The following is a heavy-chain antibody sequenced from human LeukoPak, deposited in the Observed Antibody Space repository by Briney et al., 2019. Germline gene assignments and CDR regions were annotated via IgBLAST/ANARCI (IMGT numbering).Heavy chain of an antibody. CDR1: GFTFSSYA. J-gene: IGHJ4*02. CDR3: AREGYSYGNFDY. Sequence: PGGSLRLSCAASGFTFSSYATSWVRQAPGKGLEWVAVIWYDGSNKYYADSVKGRFTISRNNSKNTLYLQMNSLRAEDTAVYYCAREGYSYGNFDYWGQGTLVTVSS. CDR2: IWYDGSNK. D-gene: IGHD5-18*01. V-gene: IGHV3-33*08.